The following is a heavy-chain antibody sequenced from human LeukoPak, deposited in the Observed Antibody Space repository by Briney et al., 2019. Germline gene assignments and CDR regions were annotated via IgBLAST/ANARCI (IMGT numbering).Heavy chain of an antibody. CDR3: ATNTAVGYFDY. Sequence: PGGSLRLSCAASGFTFDDYAMHWVRQAPGKGLEWVSGISWNSGSIGYADSVKGRFTISRDNAKNSLYLQMNSLRAEDTAVYYCATNTAVGYFDYWGQGTLVTVSS. CDR1: GFTFDDYA. V-gene: IGHV3-9*01. D-gene: IGHD5-18*01. J-gene: IGHJ4*02. CDR2: ISWNSGSI.